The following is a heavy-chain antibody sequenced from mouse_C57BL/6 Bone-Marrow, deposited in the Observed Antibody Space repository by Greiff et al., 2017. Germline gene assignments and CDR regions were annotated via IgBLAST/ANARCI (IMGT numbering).Heavy chain of an antibody. D-gene: IGHD3-3*01. CDR3: TRSRGREDYFDY. J-gene: IGHJ2*01. CDR1: GYTFTDYE. V-gene: IGHV1-15*01. Sequence: QVQLQQSGAELVRPGASVTLSCKASGYTFTDYEMHWVKQTPVHGLEWIGAIDPETGGTAYNQKFKGKAILTADKSSSTAYMELRSRTSEYSAVYYCTRSRGREDYFDYWGQGTTLTVSS. CDR2: IDPETGGT.